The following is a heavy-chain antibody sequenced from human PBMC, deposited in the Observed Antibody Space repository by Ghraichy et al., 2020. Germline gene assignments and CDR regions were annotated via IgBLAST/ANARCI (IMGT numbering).Heavy chain of an antibody. J-gene: IGHJ4*02. V-gene: IGHV3-23*01. D-gene: IGHD1-26*01. Sequence: SWVGQGPGRGLEWVSVISGSGDSTKYADSVKGRFTISRDNSKNTLYLQMSSLRAEDMAIYYCAKTVIASSGSYYPFDSWGQGTLFTVSS. CDR2: ISGSGDST. CDR3: AKTVIASSGSYYPFDS.